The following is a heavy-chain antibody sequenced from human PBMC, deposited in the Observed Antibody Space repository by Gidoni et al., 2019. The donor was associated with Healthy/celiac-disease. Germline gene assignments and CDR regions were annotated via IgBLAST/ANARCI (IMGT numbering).Heavy chain of an antibody. CDR2: IKSKTDGGTT. Sequence: EVQLVESGGGLVKPGGSLRLSCAASGFTFSNAWMSWVRQAPGKGLEWVGRIKSKTDGGTTDYAAPVKGRFTISRDDSKNTLYLQMNSLKTEDTAVYYCTTDSLYAVTTVYLDYWGQGTLVTVSS. CDR3: TTDSLYAVTTVYLDY. CDR1: GFTFSNAW. J-gene: IGHJ4*02. D-gene: IGHD4-17*01. V-gene: IGHV3-15*01.